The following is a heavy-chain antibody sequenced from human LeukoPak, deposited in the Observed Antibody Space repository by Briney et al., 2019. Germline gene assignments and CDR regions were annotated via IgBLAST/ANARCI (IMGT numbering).Heavy chain of an antibody. D-gene: IGHD2-2*01. CDR3: TRDNPSRAYDY. V-gene: IGHV3-33*01. CDR1: GFTFSNYG. Sequence: PGGSLRLSCAASGFTFSNYGMHWVRQAPGKGLEWVAVIWYDGSEKYYADSVKGRFTISRDNSKNTLHLQIDSLRAEDTAIYYCTRDNPSRAYDYWGQGTLVTVSS. CDR2: IWYDGSEK. J-gene: IGHJ4*02.